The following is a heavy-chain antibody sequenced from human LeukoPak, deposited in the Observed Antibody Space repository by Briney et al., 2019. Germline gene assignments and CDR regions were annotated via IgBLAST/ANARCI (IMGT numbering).Heavy chain of an antibody. V-gene: IGHV3-21*01. J-gene: IGHJ4*02. CDR2: ISGSSSYI. Sequence: PGGSLRLSCAASGFTFSSYSMNWVRQAPGKGLEWVSSISGSSSYIYYADSVKGRFTISRDNAKNSLYLQMNSLRAEDTAVYYCARDREGYCSGGSCSSFDYWGQGTLVTVSS. CDR3: ARDREGYCSGGSCSSFDY. D-gene: IGHD2-15*01. CDR1: GFTFSSYS.